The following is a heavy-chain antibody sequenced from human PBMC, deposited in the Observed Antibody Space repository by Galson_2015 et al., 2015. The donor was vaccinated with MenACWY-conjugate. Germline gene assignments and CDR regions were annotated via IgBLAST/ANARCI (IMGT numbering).Heavy chain of an antibody. D-gene: IGHD3-9*01. CDR3: AKATGITLTGAFDL. CDR1: GFTFSIYG. Sequence: SLRLSCAASGFTFSIYGMLWVRQAPGRGLEWLAFIRHDGSNKYYADSVEGRFTISRDNSKNTLYLQMSSLRTEDTAVYYCAKATGITLTGAFDLWGQGTLVTVSS. CDR2: IRHDGSNK. V-gene: IGHV3-30*02. J-gene: IGHJ4*02.